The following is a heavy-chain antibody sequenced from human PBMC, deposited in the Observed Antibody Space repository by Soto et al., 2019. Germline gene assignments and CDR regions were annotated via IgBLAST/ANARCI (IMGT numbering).Heavy chain of an antibody. CDR1: GGSFSGYY. V-gene: IGHV4-34*01. D-gene: IGHD2-8*01. Sequence: SETLSLTCAVYGGSFSGYYWSWIRQPPGKGLEWIGEINHSGSTNYNPSLKSRVTISVDTSKNQFSLKLSSVTAADTAVYYCARAKYPVLMVYAIPRGPFDYWGQGTLVTVSS. CDR2: INHSGST. CDR3: ARAKYPVLMVYAIPRGPFDY. J-gene: IGHJ4*02.